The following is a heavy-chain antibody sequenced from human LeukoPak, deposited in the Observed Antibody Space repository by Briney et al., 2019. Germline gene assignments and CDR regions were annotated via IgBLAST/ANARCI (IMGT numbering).Heavy chain of an antibody. CDR1: GFTFSSYA. CDR2: ISGSGGST. D-gene: IGHD5-18*01. CDR3: AKHGVDTAMRGDLDY. J-gene: IGHJ4*02. Sequence: GGSLRLSCAASGFTFSSYAMSWVRQAPGKGLEWVSAISGSGGSTYYADSVKGRFTISRDNSKNTLYLQMNSLRAEDTAVYHCAKHGVDTAMRGDLDYWGQGTLVTVSS. V-gene: IGHV3-23*01.